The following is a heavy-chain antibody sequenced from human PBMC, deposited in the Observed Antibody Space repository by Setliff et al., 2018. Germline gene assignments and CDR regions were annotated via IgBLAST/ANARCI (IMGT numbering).Heavy chain of an antibody. D-gene: IGHD2-2*01. V-gene: IGHV1-46*03. CDR3: ARGGSPDCSTAGCRYGDYVY. J-gene: IGHJ4*02. Sequence: SVQVSCKASGYTFTNYYINWVRQAPGQGLEWMGIINPRAGTTSYAQKLQGRVTMTRDTSTNTVYMELSSLRSEDTAVYYCARGGSPDCSTAGCRYGDYVYWGQGTQVTVSS. CDR2: INPRAGTT. CDR1: GYTFTNYY.